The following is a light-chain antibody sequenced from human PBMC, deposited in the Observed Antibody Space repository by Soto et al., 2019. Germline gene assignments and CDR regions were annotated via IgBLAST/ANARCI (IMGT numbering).Light chain of an antibody. CDR1: QSVLYSSNNNNY. Sequence: DIVMTQSPDSLAVSLGERATINCKSSQSVLYSSNNNNYLAWYQQKPGQPPKMLIYWASTRESGVPDRFSGSGSGTDFTLTISSLQAEDVAAYYCQQYFSTPPTFGQGTKVDIK. J-gene: IGKJ1*01. CDR3: QQYFSTPPT. V-gene: IGKV4-1*01. CDR2: WAS.